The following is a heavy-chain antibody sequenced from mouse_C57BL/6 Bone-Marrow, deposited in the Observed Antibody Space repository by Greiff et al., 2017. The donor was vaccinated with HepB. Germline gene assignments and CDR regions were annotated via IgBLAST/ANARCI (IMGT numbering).Heavy chain of an antibody. Sequence: EVQLKESGPVLVKPGASVKMSCKASGYTFTDYYMNWVKQSHGKSLEWIGVINPYNGGTSYNQKFKGKATLTVDKSSSTAYMELNSLTSEDSAVYYCAMIYYDTWFAYWGQGTLVTVSA. CDR3: AMIYYDTWFAY. D-gene: IGHD2-4*01. CDR1: GYTFTDYY. CDR2: INPYNGGT. V-gene: IGHV1-19*01. J-gene: IGHJ3*01.